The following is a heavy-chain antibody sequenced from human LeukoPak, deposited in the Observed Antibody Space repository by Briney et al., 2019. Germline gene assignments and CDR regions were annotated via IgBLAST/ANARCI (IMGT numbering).Heavy chain of an antibody. CDR3: VVAADALDM. CDR2: IDSDGRTT. Sequence: GGSLRLSCAASGFTFSIYWMYWVRQAPGKGLVWVSRIDSDGRTTDYADSLRGRFIISRDNSKNTLYLQMNSLKADDTAIYYCVVAADALDMWGQGTTVTVSS. D-gene: IGHD5-12*01. J-gene: IGHJ3*02. CDR1: GFTFSIYW. V-gene: IGHV3-74*01.